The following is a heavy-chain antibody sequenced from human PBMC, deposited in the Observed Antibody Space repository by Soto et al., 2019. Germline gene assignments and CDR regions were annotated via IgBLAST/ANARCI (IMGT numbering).Heavy chain of an antibody. Sequence: ASVKVSCKASGYTFVRYSIQWVRQAPGQGLEWMGLINPSGGRTNYAQKFQGRVSMTSDTSASTAYMELRSLRSDDTAVYYCARDRPQYYSSGNYYIWGYNFFDPWGQGTLVTVSS. J-gene: IGHJ5*02. CDR2: INPSGGRT. CDR3: ARDRPQYYSSGNYYIWGYNFFDP. V-gene: IGHV1-46*01. CDR1: GYTFVRYS. D-gene: IGHD3-10*01.